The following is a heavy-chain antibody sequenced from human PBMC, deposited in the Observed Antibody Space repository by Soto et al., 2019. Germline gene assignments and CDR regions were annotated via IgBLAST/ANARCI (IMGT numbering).Heavy chain of an antibody. CDR3: TKDYTYDFATYKRFDY. V-gene: IGHV3-23*01. Sequence: GGSLRLSCATSGFGFRSYAMSWVRQAAGKGLEWVSTISGSGGSTHYTDSVKGRFTISRDNFKNTLFLEMNSLRAEDTAIYYCTKDYTYDFATYKRFDYWGQGVLVTVS. CDR2: ISGSGGST. CDR1: GFGFRSYA. J-gene: IGHJ4*02. D-gene: IGHD2-15*01.